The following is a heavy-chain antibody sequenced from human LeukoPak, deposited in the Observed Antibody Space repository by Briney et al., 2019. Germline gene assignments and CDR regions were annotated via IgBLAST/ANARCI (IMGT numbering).Heavy chain of an antibody. V-gene: IGHV4-59*08. CDR3: ARHASAVAAPGY. CDR1: GGSISTYY. Sequence: SETLSLTCIVSGGSISTYYWSWIRQPPGKGMEWIGYSLYTGTTNYNPSLKSRVTISPDTFKNQISLKLSSVTAADTAVYYCARHASAVAAPGYWGQGTLVTVSS. J-gene: IGHJ4*02. CDR2: SLYTGTT. D-gene: IGHD6-19*01.